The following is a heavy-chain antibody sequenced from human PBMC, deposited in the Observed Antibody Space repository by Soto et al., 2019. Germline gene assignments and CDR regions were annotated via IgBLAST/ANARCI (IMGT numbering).Heavy chain of an antibody. J-gene: IGHJ4*02. D-gene: IGHD6-6*01. Sequence: QLQLQESGPGLVKPSETLSLTCTVSGGSISGSPSYWGWIRQPPGKGLEWIGSVYYIGNTYYSPSLKTRFTISVDTSKNQFSLKLTSVTAADTALYYCAGQIYSSSGYYFDYWGQGTLVTVSS. V-gene: IGHV4-39*01. CDR1: GGSISGSPSY. CDR2: VYYIGNT. CDR3: AGQIYSSSGYYFDY.